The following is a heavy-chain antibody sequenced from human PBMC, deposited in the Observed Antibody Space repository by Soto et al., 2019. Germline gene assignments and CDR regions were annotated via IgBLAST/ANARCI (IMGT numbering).Heavy chain of an antibody. CDR2: IWYDGSNK. Sequence: QVQLVESGGGVVQPGRSPRLSCAASGFTFSSYGMHWVRQAPGKGLEWVAVIWYDGSNKYYADSVKGRFTISRDNSKNTLYLQMNSLRAEDTAVYYCARERSDIVVVPAAEIDYWGQGTLVTVSS. J-gene: IGHJ4*02. D-gene: IGHD2-2*01. CDR3: ARERSDIVVVPAAEIDY. CDR1: GFTFSSYG. V-gene: IGHV3-33*01.